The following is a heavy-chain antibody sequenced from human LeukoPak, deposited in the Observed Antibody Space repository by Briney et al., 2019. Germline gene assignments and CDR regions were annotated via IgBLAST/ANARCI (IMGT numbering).Heavy chain of an antibody. CDR3: ARERWYSSGWHSDY. Sequence: PGGSLRLSCAASGFTFSNYWMSWVRQAPRKGLEWVANIKQDGSEKYYVDSVKGRLTISRDNAKNSLYLQMNSLRAEDTAVYYCARERWYSSGWHSDYWGQGTLVTVSS. V-gene: IGHV3-7*01. D-gene: IGHD6-19*01. CDR2: IKQDGSEK. CDR1: GFTFSNYW. J-gene: IGHJ4*02.